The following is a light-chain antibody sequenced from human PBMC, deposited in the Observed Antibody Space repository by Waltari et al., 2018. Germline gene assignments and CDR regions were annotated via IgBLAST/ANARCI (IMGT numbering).Light chain of an antibody. CDR2: DVS. Sequence: QSALTQPASVSGSPGQSITISCTGSSRDVGAYDHVSWYQQHPGKAPKVVIFDVSARPSGVSERFTGSKSGNTASLTISGLQAEDEADYYCRSQTTNKCVVFGGGTKVTVL. CDR1: SRDVGAYDH. J-gene: IGLJ2*01. V-gene: IGLV2-14*03. CDR3: RSQTTNKCVV.